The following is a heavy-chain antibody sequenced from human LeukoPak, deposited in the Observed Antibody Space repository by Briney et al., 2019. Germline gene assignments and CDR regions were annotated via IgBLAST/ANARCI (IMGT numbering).Heavy chain of an antibody. CDR3: ARGGKATVVTM. D-gene: IGHD4-23*01. CDR1: GFTFSGYA. CDR2: LRGDGDT. V-gene: IGHV3-23*01. J-gene: IGHJ4*02. Sequence: GGSLRLSCAASGFTFSGYAMSWVRQAPARGLEWVSSLRGDGDTFYADSVKGRFTLSRDESRNTVYLQLNNLRLEDTAVYYCARGGKATVVTMWGQGILVTVSS.